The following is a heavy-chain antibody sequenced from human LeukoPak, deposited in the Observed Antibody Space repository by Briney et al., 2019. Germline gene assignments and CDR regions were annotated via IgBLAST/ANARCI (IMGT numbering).Heavy chain of an antibody. CDR3: GRGMRYSGSYVVEF. CDR2: IYYTAGT. CDR1: GGSISSGDYY. D-gene: IGHD1-26*01. V-gene: IGHV4-30-4*01. J-gene: IGHJ4*02. Sequence: SETLSLTCTVSGGSISSGDYYWSWIRQPPGKGLEWIGYIYYTAGTYYNPSLRSRLIMSIDASRNQFSLQLNSVTAADTAVYSCGRGMRYSGSYVVEFWGLGTLVTVSS.